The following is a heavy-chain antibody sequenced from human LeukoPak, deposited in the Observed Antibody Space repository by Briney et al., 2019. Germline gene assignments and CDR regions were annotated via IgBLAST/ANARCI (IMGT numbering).Heavy chain of an antibody. Sequence: SQTLSLTCTVSGGSISSGGYSWSWIRQPPGKGLEWIGYIYHSGSTYYNPSLKSRVTISVDRSKNQFSLKLSSVTAADTAVYYCARASPYDSFFWDWGQGTLVTVSS. CDR3: ARASPYDSFFWD. V-gene: IGHV4-30-2*01. CDR2: IYHSGST. CDR1: GGSISSGGYS. D-gene: IGHD3-22*01. J-gene: IGHJ4*02.